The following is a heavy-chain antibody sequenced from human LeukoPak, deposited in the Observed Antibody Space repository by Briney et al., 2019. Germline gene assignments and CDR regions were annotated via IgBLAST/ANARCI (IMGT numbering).Heavy chain of an antibody. Sequence: PGGSLRLSCAASGCTFSNYDMRWVRQAPAKGLLGVAGISYDRTNKYYAASVKGRFTISRDNSRYTLSLQMTSLRAEDTAVYYCATGYDTSGYPNCFDPWGQGTLVTVSS. D-gene: IGHD3-22*01. J-gene: IGHJ5*02. V-gene: IGHV3-30-3*01. CDR1: GCTFSNYD. CDR3: ATGYDTSGYPNCFDP. CDR2: ISYDRTNK.